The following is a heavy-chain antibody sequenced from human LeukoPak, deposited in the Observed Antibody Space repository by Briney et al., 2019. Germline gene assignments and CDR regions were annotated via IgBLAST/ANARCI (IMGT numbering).Heavy chain of an antibody. Sequence: GGSLRLSCAASGFTFSSYAMHWVRQAPGKGLEWVAVISYDGSNKYYADSVKGRFTISRDNSKNTLYLQMNSLRAEDTAVYYCARGIAVAGTDYWGQGTLVTVST. CDR2: ISYDGSNK. J-gene: IGHJ4*02. CDR1: GFTFSSYA. V-gene: IGHV3-30-3*01. D-gene: IGHD6-19*01. CDR3: ARGIAVAGTDY.